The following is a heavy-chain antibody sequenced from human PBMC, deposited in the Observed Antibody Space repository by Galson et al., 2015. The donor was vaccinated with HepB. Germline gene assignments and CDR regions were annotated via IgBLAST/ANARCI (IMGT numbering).Heavy chain of an antibody. Sequence: CAISGDSVSSNSAAWNWIRQSPSRGLEWLGRTYYRSKWYNDYAVSVKSRITINPDTSKNQFSLQLNSVTPEDTAVYYCARDGYMWFREFTAFDYWGQGTLVTVSS. CDR1: GDSVSSNSAA. CDR3: ARDGYMWFREFTAFDY. D-gene: IGHD3-10*01. CDR2: TYYRSKWYN. J-gene: IGHJ4*02. V-gene: IGHV6-1*01.